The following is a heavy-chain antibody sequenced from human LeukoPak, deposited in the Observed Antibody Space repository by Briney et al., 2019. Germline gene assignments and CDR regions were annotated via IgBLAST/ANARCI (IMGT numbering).Heavy chain of an antibody. V-gene: IGHV3-48*03. J-gene: IGHJ6*03. CDR3: ARGPPSARQWFGELQIYYYYYMDV. CDR1: GFTFSSYE. D-gene: IGHD3-10*01. CDR2: ISSSGSTI. Sequence: PGGSLRLSCAASGFTFSSYEMNWVRQAPGKGLEWVSYISSSGSTIYYADSVKGRFTISRDNAKNSLYLQMNSLRAEDTAVYYCARGPPSARQWFGELQIYYYYYMDVWGKGTTVTISS.